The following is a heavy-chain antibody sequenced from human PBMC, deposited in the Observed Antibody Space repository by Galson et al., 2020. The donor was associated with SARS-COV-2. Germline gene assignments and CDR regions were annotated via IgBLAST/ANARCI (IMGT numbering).Heavy chain of an antibody. Sequence: GESLKISCTASGFTFNNYAMMWVRQAPGKGLQWVSSITGSLRTYYPDSVKGLFTVSRDNSKDTLYLHMNNLRAEDTAVYYCAKGKSSGSVDWFDPWGQGTLVTVSS. CDR1: GFTFNNYA. CDR2: ITGSLRT. J-gene: IGHJ5*02. CDR3: AKGKSSGSVDWFDP. V-gene: IGHV3-23*01. D-gene: IGHD3-10*01.